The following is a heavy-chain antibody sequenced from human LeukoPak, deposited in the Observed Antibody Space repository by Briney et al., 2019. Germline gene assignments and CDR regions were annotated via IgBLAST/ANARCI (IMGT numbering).Heavy chain of an antibody. D-gene: IGHD1-1*01. V-gene: IGHV1-46*01. J-gene: IGHJ4*02. CDR2: INPSGGST. CDR1: GYTFTTYY. Sequence: ASVKVSCKASGYTFTTYYLHWVRQAPGQGLEWMGIINPSGGSTDYAQKFQGRVTVTRDMSTSTVFMELSSLRSGDTAMYYCARERHATFYFDYWGQGSLVTVSS. CDR3: ARERHATFYFDY.